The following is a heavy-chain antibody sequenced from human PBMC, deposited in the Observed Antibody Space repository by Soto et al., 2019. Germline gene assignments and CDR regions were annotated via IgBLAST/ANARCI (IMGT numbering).Heavy chain of an antibody. CDR3: ARYYDSSGPDL. J-gene: IGHJ2*01. V-gene: IGHV3-48*01. CDR2: IPPTTTPM. CDR1: GFTFSTYS. D-gene: IGHD3-22*01. Sequence: GGSLRLSCAASGFTFSTYSMVWVRQAPGKGLEWLSYIPPTTTPMYYADSVKGRFTTSRDNAKSSLHLQMNSLRAEDTAVYYCARYYDSSGPDLWGRGTRVTVSS.